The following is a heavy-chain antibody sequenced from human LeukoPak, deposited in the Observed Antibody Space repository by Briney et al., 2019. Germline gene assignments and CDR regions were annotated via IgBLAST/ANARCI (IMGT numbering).Heavy chain of an antibody. Sequence: GGSLRLSCAASGFTLSSYSMNWVRQAPGKGLEWVSYISSSSSTIYYADSVKGRFTISRDNAKNSLYLQMNSLRDEDTAVYYCARGRAQYYYDSSGYYYFDYWGQGTLVTVSS. V-gene: IGHV3-48*02. CDR1: GFTLSSYS. CDR2: ISSSSSTI. D-gene: IGHD3-22*01. CDR3: ARGRAQYYYDSSGYYYFDY. J-gene: IGHJ4*02.